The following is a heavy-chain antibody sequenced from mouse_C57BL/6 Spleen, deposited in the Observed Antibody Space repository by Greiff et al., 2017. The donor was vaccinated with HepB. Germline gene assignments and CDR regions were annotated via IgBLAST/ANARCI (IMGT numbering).Heavy chain of an antibody. CDR3: ARVYDGYLYAMDY. CDR1: GFTFSDYG. Sequence: EVQRVESGGGLVKPGGSLKLSCVASGFTFSDYGMHWVRQAPEKGLEWVAYISSGSSTIYYADTVKGRFTISRDNAKNTLFLQMTSLRSEDTAMYYCARVYDGYLYAMDYWGQGTSVTVSS. J-gene: IGHJ4*01. CDR2: ISSGSSTI. D-gene: IGHD2-3*01. V-gene: IGHV5-17*01.